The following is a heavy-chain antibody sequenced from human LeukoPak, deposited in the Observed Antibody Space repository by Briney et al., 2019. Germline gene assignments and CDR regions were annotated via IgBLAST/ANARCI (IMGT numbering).Heavy chain of an antibody. D-gene: IGHD3-3*01. CDR3: ARLKDDFWSVPHVLNYYYYMDV. CDR2: IYPGDSDT. CDR1: GYSFTSYW. Sequence: PGESLKISCKGSGYSFTSYWIGWVRQMPGKGLEWMGIIYPGDSDTRYSPSFQGQVTISADKSISTAYLQWSSLKASDTAMYYCARLKDDFWSVPHVLNYYYYMDVWGKGTTVTVSS. V-gene: IGHV5-51*01. J-gene: IGHJ6*03.